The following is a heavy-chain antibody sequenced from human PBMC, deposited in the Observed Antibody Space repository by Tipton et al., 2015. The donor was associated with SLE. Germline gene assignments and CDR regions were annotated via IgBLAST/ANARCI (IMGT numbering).Heavy chain of an antibody. V-gene: IGHV4-30-2*01. J-gene: IGHJ4*02. CDR3: ATDGGYSGFEWGFDY. CDR1: GDSMNSYTYS. D-gene: IGHD5-12*01. CDR2: IFHDGYS. Sequence: TLSLTCAVSGDSMNSYTYSWNWIRQPSGKGLEWIGYIFHDGYSYYNPSLKSRVTMSVDTSKNHFSLSLSSVTAADTAVYYCATDGGYSGFEWGFDYWGQGTQVTVSS.